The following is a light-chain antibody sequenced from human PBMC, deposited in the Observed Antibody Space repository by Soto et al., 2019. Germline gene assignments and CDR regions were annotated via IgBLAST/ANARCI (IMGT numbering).Light chain of an antibody. CDR1: SSNIRNNA. CDR2: YDD. V-gene: IGLV1-36*01. J-gene: IGLJ2*01. CDR3: ATWDDSLNGQV. Sequence: QSVLTQPPSVSGAPMQSVTISCSGSSSNIRNNAVNWYQQFPGKAPKLLIYYDDLLPSGVSARFSGSKSGTSASLAISGLQSEDEADYYCATWDDSLNGQVFGGGTKLTVL.